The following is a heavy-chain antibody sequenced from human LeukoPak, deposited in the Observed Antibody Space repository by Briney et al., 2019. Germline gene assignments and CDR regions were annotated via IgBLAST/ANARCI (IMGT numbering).Heavy chain of an antibody. CDR2: ISGSGGST. Sequence: GGSLRLSCAASGFTFSSYAMSWVRQAPGKGLEWVSAISGSGGSTYYADSVKGRFTISRDNSKNTLYLQMNSLRAEDTAVYYCARSTYGDYVVDVWGQGTTVTVSS. CDR3: ARSTYGDYVVDV. J-gene: IGHJ6*02. CDR1: GFTFSSYA. V-gene: IGHV3-23*01. D-gene: IGHD4-17*01.